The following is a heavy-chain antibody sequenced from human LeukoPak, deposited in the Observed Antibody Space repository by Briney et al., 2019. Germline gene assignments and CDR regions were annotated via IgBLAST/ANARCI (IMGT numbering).Heavy chain of an antibody. CDR1: GYSISSGYY. J-gene: IGHJ6*03. CDR2: IYHSGST. Sequence: SETLSLTCTVSGYSISSGYYWGWIRQPPGKGLEWIGSIYHSGSTYYNPSLKSRVTISVDTSKNQFSLKLSSVTAADTAVYYCARDGQKGDYYYYYMDVWGKGTTVTVSS. CDR3: ARDGQKGDYYYYYMDV. V-gene: IGHV4-38-2*02.